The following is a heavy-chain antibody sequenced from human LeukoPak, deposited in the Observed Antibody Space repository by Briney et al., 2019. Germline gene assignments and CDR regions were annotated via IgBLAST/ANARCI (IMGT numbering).Heavy chain of an antibody. Sequence: GGSLRLSCAASGFTFSSYGMHWVRQAPGKGLEWVAVIWYDGSNKYYADSVKGRFTISRDNSKNTLYLQMNSLRAEDTAVYYCARRRYGSGSSFDYWGQGTLVTVSS. CDR3: ARRRYGSGSSFDY. V-gene: IGHV3-33*01. CDR2: IWYDGSNK. D-gene: IGHD3-10*01. CDR1: GFTFSSYG. J-gene: IGHJ4*02.